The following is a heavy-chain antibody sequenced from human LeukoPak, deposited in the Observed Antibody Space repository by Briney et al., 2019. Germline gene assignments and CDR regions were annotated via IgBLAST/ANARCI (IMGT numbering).Heavy chain of an antibody. Sequence: SQTLSLTCAISGDSVSSNSAAWNWIRQSPSRGLEWLGRTYYRSKWYNDYAVSVKSRITINPDTSKNQFSLQLNSVTAADTAVYYCARDLRQWAGNYYYYYGMDVWGQGTTVTVSS. D-gene: IGHD1-26*01. CDR2: TYYRSKWYN. V-gene: IGHV6-1*01. CDR3: ARDLRQWAGNYYYYYGMDV. CDR1: GDSVSSNSAA. J-gene: IGHJ6*02.